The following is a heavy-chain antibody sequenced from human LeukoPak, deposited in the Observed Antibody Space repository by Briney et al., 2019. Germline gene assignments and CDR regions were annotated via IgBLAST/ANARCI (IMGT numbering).Heavy chain of an antibody. CDR3: ATSSPDYGDYNRAYYYYGMDV. V-gene: IGHV4-59*01. CDR2: IYDSGST. Sequence: SETLSLTCTVSGGSISSYYWSWIRQPPGKGLEWIGYIYDSGSTNYNPSLKSRVTISVDTSKNQFSLKLSSVTAADTAVYYCATSSPDYGDYNRAYYYYGMDVWGQGTTVTVSS. D-gene: IGHD4-17*01. J-gene: IGHJ6*02. CDR1: GGSISSYY.